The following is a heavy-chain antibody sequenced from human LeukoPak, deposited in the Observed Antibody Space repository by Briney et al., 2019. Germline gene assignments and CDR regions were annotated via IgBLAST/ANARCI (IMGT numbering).Heavy chain of an antibody. CDR3: ARSPRSSSGLDY. V-gene: IGHV3-33*01. J-gene: IGHJ4*02. CDR2: IWFDGRRE. D-gene: IGHD6-19*01. Sequence: GASLRLSCVASGFTFGSFGFNWVRQAPGKGLEWVTLIWFDGRREDYIDSVKGRFTVSRDDSENTVYLQMSNLRVEDTAVYYCARSPRSSSGLDYWSQGTLVAVSS. CDR1: GFTFGSFG.